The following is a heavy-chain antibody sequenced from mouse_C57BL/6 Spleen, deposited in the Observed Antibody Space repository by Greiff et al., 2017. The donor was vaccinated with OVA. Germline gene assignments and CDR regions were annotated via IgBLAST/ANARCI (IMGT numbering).Heavy chain of an antibody. CDR3: AGRDYDGAWFAD. V-gene: IGHV1-26*01. CDR2: INPNNGGT. Sequence: EVQLQQSGPELVKPGASVKISCKASGYTFTDYYMNWVKQSHGKSLEWIGDINPNNGGTSYNQKFKGKATLTVDKSSSTAYMELRSLTSEDSAVYDCAGRDYDGAWFADWGQGTLVTVSA. D-gene: IGHD2-4*01. CDR1: GYTFTDYY. J-gene: IGHJ3*01.